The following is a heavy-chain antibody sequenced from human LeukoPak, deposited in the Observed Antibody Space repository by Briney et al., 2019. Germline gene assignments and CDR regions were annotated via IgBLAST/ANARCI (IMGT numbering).Heavy chain of an antibody. CDR2: IRYDGSNK. D-gene: IGHD3-22*01. V-gene: IGHV3-30*02. J-gene: IGHJ4*02. CDR1: GFIFSDYY. Sequence: GGSLRLSCAASGFIFSDYYMGWIRQAPGKGLEWVAFIRYDGSNKYYADSVKGRFTISRDNSKNTLYLQMNSLRAEDTAVYYCLFDSSGYYYAFLDWGQGTLVTVSS. CDR3: LFDSSGYYYAFLD.